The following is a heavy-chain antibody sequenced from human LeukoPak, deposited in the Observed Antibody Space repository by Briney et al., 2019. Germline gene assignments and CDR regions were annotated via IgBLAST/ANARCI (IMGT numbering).Heavy chain of an antibody. D-gene: IGHD6-13*01. J-gene: IGHJ5*02. CDR2: ISWNGGST. CDR1: GFTFDEYG. Sequence: GGSLRLSCAASGFTFDEYGMSWVRQAPGKGLEWVSGISWNGGSTGYAGSVKGRFTISRDNAKNALYLQLNSLRAEDTALYYCARGAAWFNPWGQGTLVTVSS. CDR3: ARGAAWFNP. V-gene: IGHV3-20*04.